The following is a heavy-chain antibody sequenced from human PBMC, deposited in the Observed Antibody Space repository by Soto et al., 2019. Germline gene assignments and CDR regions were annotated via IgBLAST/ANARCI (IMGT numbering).Heavy chain of an antibody. CDR1: GGSMNNYY. CDR2: IYYSGST. D-gene: IGHD2-2*01. Sequence: HVQVQESGPGLVKPSETLSLTCTVSGGSMNNYYWSWIRQPPGKGLEWIAYIYYSGSTNYNPSFKSRVIXXVXTFXNQFSLKLNSLTAADTAVYYCARWHSSSGYYGMDVWGQGTTVTVSS. V-gene: IGHV4-59*01. CDR3: ARWHSSSGYYGMDV. J-gene: IGHJ6*02.